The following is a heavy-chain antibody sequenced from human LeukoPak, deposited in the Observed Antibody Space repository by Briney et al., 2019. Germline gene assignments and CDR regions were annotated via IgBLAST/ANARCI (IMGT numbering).Heavy chain of an antibody. CDR1: GFTVSSNY. V-gene: IGHV3-53*04. CDR2: IYSGGST. D-gene: IGHD3-10*01. Sequence: GGSLRLSCAASGFTVSSNYMSWVHQAPGKGLEWVSVIYSGGSTYYADSVKGRFTISRHNSKNTLYLQMNSLRAEDTAVYYCARDLRWFGELLGAFDIWGQGTMVTVSS. CDR3: ARDLRWFGELLGAFDI. J-gene: IGHJ3*02.